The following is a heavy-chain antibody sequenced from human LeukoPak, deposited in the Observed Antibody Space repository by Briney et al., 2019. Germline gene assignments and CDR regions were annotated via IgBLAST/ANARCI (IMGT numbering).Heavy chain of an antibody. J-gene: IGHJ3*01. Sequence: GGSLRLSCAASGFTVSSNYMSWVRQAPGKGLEWVSVIYSGGSTYYADSVKGRFTISRDNSKNTLYLQMNSLRAEDTAVYYCARGPMGALYSSSDAFDFWGQGIMVTVSS. CDR2: IYSGGST. CDR1: GFTVSSNY. CDR3: ARGPMGALYSSSDAFDF. D-gene: IGHD6-6*01. V-gene: IGHV3-66*01.